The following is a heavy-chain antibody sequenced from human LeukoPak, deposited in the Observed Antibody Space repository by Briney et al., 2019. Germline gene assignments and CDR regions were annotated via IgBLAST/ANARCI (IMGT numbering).Heavy chain of an antibody. CDR1: GFTFSDHL. D-gene: IGHD6-6*01. CDR3: ARRGGSSSRRSPIDY. CDR2: IKQDGSQR. J-gene: IGHJ4*02. Sequence: PGGSLRLSCTASGFTFSDHLMTWVRQAPGKGPEWVANIKQDGSQRYYVDSVRGRFTISRDNAKNSLFLQMNGLRAEDTAVYYCARRGGSSSRRSPIDYWGQGTLVTVSS. V-gene: IGHV3-7*01.